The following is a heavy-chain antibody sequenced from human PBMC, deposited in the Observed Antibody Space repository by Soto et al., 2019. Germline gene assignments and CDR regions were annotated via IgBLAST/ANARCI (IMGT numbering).Heavy chain of an antibody. Sequence: ASVKVSCKASGGTFSSYAISWVRQAPGQGLEWMGGIIPIFGTANYAQKFQGRVTITADESTSTAYMELSSLRSEDTAVYYCARDTYYYGSGSADYGMDVWGQGTTVTVSS. CDR3: ARDTYYYGSGSADYGMDV. CDR2: IIPIFGTA. CDR1: GGTFSSYA. V-gene: IGHV1-69*13. J-gene: IGHJ6*02. D-gene: IGHD3-10*01.